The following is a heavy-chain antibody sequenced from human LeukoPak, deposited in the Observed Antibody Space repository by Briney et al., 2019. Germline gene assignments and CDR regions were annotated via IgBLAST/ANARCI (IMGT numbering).Heavy chain of an antibody. Sequence: SETLSLTCTVSGGSISSDYWSWIRQPPGKGLEWIGYIYFSGDTRYNPSLKSRVTISVDTSKNQFSLKLSSVTAADTAVYYCARGWTGSGYYYWGQGTLDTVSS. J-gene: IGHJ4*02. D-gene: IGHD3-22*01. CDR3: ARGWTGSGYYY. CDR1: GGSISSDY. CDR2: IYFSGDT. V-gene: IGHV4-59*12.